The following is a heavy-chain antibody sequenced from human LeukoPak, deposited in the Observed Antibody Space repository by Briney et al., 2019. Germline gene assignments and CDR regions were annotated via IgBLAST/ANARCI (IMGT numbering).Heavy chain of an antibody. CDR2: INPSGDTT. V-gene: IGHV1-46*01. J-gene: IGHJ3*02. CDR1: GYTFTNYY. D-gene: IGHD1-1*01. CDR3: ARAPREMNWYEAFHI. Sequence: GASVKVSCKASGYTFTNYYMHWVRQAPGQGLEWMAIINPSGDTTSFAQKFQGRVTMTRDTSTGTVYMELSSLRSEDTAVYYCARAPREMNWYEAFHIWGQGTMVTVSS.